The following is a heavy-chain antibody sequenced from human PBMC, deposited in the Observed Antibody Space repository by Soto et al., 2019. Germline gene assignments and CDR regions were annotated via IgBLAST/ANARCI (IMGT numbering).Heavy chain of an antibody. Sequence: EVQLVESGGGLVQPGRSLRLSCAASGFTFDDYAMHWVRQAPGKGLEWVSGISWNSGSIGYADSVKGRFTISRDNAKNSLYLQMNSLRAEDTALYYCAKDDDYGDYPERGNFDYWGQGTLVTVSS. V-gene: IGHV3-9*01. J-gene: IGHJ4*02. CDR1: GFTFDDYA. CDR3: AKDDDYGDYPERGNFDY. CDR2: ISWNSGSI. D-gene: IGHD4-17*01.